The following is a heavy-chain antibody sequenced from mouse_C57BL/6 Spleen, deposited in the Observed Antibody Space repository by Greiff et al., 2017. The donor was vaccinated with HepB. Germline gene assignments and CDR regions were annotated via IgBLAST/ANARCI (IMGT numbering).Heavy chain of an antibody. Sequence: QVQLQQSGAELVRPGPSVKVSCKASGYAFTNYLIEWVKQRPGQGLEWIGVINPGSGGTNYNEKSKGKATLTADKSSSTAYMQLSSLTSEDSAVYFCANDGYYVWFAYWGQGTLVTVSA. J-gene: IGHJ3*01. CDR2: INPGSGGT. CDR1: GYAFTNYL. D-gene: IGHD2-3*01. V-gene: IGHV1-54*01. CDR3: ANDGYYVWFAY.